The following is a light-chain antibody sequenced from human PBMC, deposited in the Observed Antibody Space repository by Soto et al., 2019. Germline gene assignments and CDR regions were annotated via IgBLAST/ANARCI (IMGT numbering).Light chain of an antibody. Sequence: VLTQSPGALSLSPGERATLSCRASLSVSGNYLAWCRQTPGQPPRLLIYGASTRATGIPARFSGSGSGTEFTLTISGLQSEDFAVYYCQQYNHWWTFGQGTKVDIK. CDR2: GAS. V-gene: IGKV3-15*01. CDR1: LSVSGN. CDR3: QQYNHWWT. J-gene: IGKJ1*01.